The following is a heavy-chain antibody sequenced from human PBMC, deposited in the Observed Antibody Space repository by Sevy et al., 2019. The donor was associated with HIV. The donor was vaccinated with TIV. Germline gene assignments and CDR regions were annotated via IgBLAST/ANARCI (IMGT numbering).Heavy chain of an antibody. Sequence: ASVKVSCKASGGTFSSYAISWVRQAPGQGLEWMGRVIPILDTAIYAEKFQGRVTITADKSTATAYMELTSLTSEDTALYYCASHDGFDIWGQGTMFTVSS. V-gene: IGHV1-69*04. J-gene: IGHJ3*02. CDR1: GGTFSSYA. CDR3: ASHDGFDI. CDR2: VIPILDTA.